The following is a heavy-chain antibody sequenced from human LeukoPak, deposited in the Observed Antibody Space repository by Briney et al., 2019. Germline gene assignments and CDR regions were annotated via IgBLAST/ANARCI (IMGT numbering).Heavy chain of an antibody. Sequence: GGSLRLSRAASGFTFSSYAMSWVRQAPGKGLEWVSAIRGSGDGTYYANSVKGRFTISRDNSKNTLYLQMNSLRAEDTAVYYCTKDGSGSYPDAFDIWGQGTMVTVSS. D-gene: IGHD3-10*01. CDR1: GFTFSSYA. CDR2: IRGSGDGT. J-gene: IGHJ3*02. CDR3: TKDGSGSYPDAFDI. V-gene: IGHV3-23*01.